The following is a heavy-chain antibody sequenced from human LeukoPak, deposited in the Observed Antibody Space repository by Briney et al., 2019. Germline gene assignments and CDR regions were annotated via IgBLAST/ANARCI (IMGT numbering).Heavy chain of an antibody. CDR3: ARDGVPWYFDL. D-gene: IGHD1-1*01. J-gene: IGHJ2*01. CDR2: IYYSGST. Sequence: SETLSLTCTVSGGSISSGGYYWRWIRQHPGKGLEWIEYIYYSGSTYYNPSLKSRVTISVDTSKNQFSLKLSSVTAADTAVYYCARDGVPWYFDLWGRGTLVTVSS. V-gene: IGHV4-31*03. CDR1: GGSISSGGYY.